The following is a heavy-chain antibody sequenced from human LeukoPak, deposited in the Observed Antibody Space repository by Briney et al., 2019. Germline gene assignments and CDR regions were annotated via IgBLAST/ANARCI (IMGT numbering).Heavy chain of an antibody. J-gene: IGHJ6*02. CDR1: GFTFSSYE. V-gene: IGHV3-48*03. CDR3: ARRGYYYGMDV. Sequence: GSLRLSCAASGFTFSSYEMNWVRQAPGKGLEWVSYISSSGSTIYYADSVKGRFTISRDNAKNSLYLQMNSLRAEDTAVYYGARRGYYYGMDVWGQGTTVTVSS. CDR2: ISSSGSTI.